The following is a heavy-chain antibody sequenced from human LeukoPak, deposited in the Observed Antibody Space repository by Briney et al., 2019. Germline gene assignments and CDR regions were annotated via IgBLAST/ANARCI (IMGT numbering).Heavy chain of an antibody. Sequence: PGGSLRLSCAASGFTFSSYSMNWVRQAPGKGLEWVSSISSSSSYIYYADSVKGRFTISRDNAKNSLYLQMNSLRAEDTAVYYCARDFEVRGVPVYYFDYWGQGTLVTVSS. CDR2: ISSSSSYI. CDR1: GFTFSSYS. CDR3: ARDFEVRGVPVYYFDY. J-gene: IGHJ4*02. V-gene: IGHV3-21*01. D-gene: IGHD3-10*01.